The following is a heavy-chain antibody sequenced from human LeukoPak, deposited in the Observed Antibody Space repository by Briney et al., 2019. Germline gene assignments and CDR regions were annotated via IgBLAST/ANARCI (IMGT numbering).Heavy chain of an antibody. V-gene: IGHV1-2*06. CDR2: INPNSGDT. Sequence: ASVKVSCKASGYTFTGYYMHWVRQAPGQGLEWMGRINPNSGDTNYAQKFQGRVTMTRDTSISTAYMEQSRLRSDDTAVYHCASLYYGSGSYGRYNPPFDYWGQGTLVTVSS. J-gene: IGHJ4*02. D-gene: IGHD3-10*01. CDR1: GYTFTGYY. CDR3: ASLYYGSGSYGRYNPPFDY.